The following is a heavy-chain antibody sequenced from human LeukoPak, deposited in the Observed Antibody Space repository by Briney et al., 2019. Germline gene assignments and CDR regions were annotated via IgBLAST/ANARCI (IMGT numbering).Heavy chain of an antibody. Sequence: GGSLRLSCSASGFTFSSYAMHWVRQAPGKGLEYVSGISGDGGSTYYAGSVRGRFTISRDNSKNTLYLQMSSLRAEDTAVYFCGRTTVTFQFDHWGQGTLVTVSS. CDR2: ISGDGGST. D-gene: IGHD4-17*01. V-gene: IGHV3-64D*06. CDR1: GFTFSSYA. J-gene: IGHJ4*02. CDR3: GRTTVTFQFDH.